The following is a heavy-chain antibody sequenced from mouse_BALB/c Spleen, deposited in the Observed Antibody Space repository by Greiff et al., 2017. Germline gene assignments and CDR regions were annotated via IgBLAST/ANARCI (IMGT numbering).Heavy chain of an antibody. J-gene: IGHJ2*01. CDR2: IDPSDSET. D-gene: IGHD2-3*01. Sequence: QVQLQQPGAELVKPGAPVKLSCKASGYTFTSYWMHWVKQRPGRGLEWIGRIDPSDSETHYNQKFKDKATLTVDKSSSTAYIQLSSLTSEDSAVYYCASGGYDGYYPDYWGQGTTLTVSS. V-gene: IGHV1-69*02. CDR1: GYTFTSYW. CDR3: ASGGYDGYYPDY.